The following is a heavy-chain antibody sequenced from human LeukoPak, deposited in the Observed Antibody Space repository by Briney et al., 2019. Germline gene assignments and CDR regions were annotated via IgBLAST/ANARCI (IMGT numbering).Heavy chain of an antibody. J-gene: IGHJ4*02. V-gene: IGHV3-23*01. CDR3: AKDQEWELLFDY. CDR2: ISGSGGST. D-gene: IGHD1-26*01. CDR1: GFTFSSYA. Sequence: GGSLRLSCAASGFTFSSYAMSWVRQAPGKGLEWVSAISGSGGSTYYADSVKGRFTISRDNSKNTLYLQMNSLGAEDTAVYYCAKDQEWELLFDYWGQGTLVTVSS.